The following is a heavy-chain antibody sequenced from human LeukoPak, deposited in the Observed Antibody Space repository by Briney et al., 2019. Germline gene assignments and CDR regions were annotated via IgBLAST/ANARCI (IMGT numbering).Heavy chain of an antibody. CDR3: AKGQDYYDSSEWDY. J-gene: IGHJ4*02. CDR2: ISWNSGSI. CDR1: GFTFDDYA. Sequence: PGGSLRLSCAASGFTFDDYAMHWVRQAPGKGLEWVSGISWNSGSIGYADSVKGRFTISRDNAKNSLYLQMNSLRAEDTASYYCAKGQDYYDSSEWDYWGQGTLVTVSS. D-gene: IGHD3-22*01. V-gene: IGHV3-9*01.